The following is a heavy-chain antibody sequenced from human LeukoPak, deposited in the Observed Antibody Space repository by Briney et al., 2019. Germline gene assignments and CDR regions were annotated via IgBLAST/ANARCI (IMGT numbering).Heavy chain of an antibody. CDR1: GFTFSSYA. V-gene: IGHV3-23*01. Sequence: HPGGSLRLSCAASGFTFSSYAMGWVRQAPGKGLEWVSSISGSGTNTYYADSVKGRFTISRDNSRNLLFLQMSSLRVEDTAVYYCAKRRHYYGSGDYYRDPWGQGTLVTVSS. CDR2: ISGSGTNT. J-gene: IGHJ5*02. D-gene: IGHD3-10*01. CDR3: AKRRHYYGSGDYYRDP.